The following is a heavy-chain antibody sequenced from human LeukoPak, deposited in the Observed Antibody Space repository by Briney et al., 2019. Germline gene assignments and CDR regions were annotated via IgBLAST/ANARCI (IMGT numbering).Heavy chain of an antibody. Sequence: SETLSLTCAVYGGSFSGYYWSWIRQPPGKGLEWIGEINHSGSTNYNPSLKSRVTISVDTSKNQFSLKLSSVTAADTAVYYCARVDTAMVFDYWGQGTLVTVSS. D-gene: IGHD5-18*01. V-gene: IGHV4-34*01. J-gene: IGHJ4*02. CDR3: ARVDTAMVFDY. CDR1: GGSFSGYY. CDR2: INHSGST.